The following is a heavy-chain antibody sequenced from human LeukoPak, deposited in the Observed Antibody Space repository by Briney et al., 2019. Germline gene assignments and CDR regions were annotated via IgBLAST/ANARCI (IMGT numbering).Heavy chain of an antibody. Sequence: SSVKVSYKDSGGTFSSYAISLLRQAPGQGLEWMGGVIPIFGTANYAQKFKGRVTITADESTSTAYMELSSLRSEDTAVYYCASPRRIAARPLYYYYMDVWGKGTTVTVSS. J-gene: IGHJ6*03. D-gene: IGHD6-6*01. CDR3: ASPRRIAARPLYYYYMDV. CDR1: GGTFSSYA. V-gene: IGHV1-69*13. CDR2: VIPIFGTA.